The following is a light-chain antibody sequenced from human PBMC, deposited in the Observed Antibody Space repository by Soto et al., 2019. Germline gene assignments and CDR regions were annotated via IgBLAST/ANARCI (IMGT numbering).Light chain of an antibody. Sequence: EIVLTQSPGTLSLSPGARATLACRASQSVSSSYLAWYQQKPGQAPRLLIYGASSRATGIPDRFSGSGSGTDFTLTISRLEPEDFAVYYCQQYCSSPIFTFGPETQVDIK. V-gene: IGKV3-20*01. J-gene: IGKJ3*01. CDR3: QQYCSSPIFT. CDR2: GAS. CDR1: QSVSSSY.